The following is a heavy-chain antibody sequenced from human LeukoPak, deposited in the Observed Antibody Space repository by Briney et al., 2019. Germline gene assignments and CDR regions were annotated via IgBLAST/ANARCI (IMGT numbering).Heavy chain of an antibody. CDR3: AYYYYGMDV. J-gene: IGHJ6*02. V-gene: IGHV3-9*01. CDR1: GFTFDDYA. Sequence: GRSLRLSCAASGFTFDDYAMHWVRRAPGKGLEWVSGISWNSGSIGYADSVKGRFTISRDNAKNSLYLQMNSLRAEDTALYYCAYYYYGMDVWGQGTTVTVSS. CDR2: ISWNSGSI.